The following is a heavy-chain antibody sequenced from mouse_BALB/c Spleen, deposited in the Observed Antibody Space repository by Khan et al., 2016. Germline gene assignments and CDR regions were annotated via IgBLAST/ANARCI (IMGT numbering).Heavy chain of an antibody. V-gene: IGHV3-2*02. CDR1: GYSITSEYA. CDR3: ARSLYCSYGYALDF. Sequence: EVELVESGPGLVKPSQSLSLTCTVTGYSITSEYAWNWIRQFPGNKLEWMGYISSTGSTSYNPPPKSRISITRNTSKNQFFLQLKSVTTEDTATYYCARSLYCSYGYALDFWGRGTSVTVSS. J-gene: IGHJ4*01. D-gene: IGHD2-14*01. CDR2: ISSTGST.